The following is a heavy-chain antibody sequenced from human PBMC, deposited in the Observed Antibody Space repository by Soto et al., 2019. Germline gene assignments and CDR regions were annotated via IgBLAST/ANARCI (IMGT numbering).Heavy chain of an antibody. Sequence: EVQLVESGGGLVKPGGSLRLSCAASGFTFSNAWRNWVRQAPGKGLEWVGRIKSKTDGGTTDYAAPGKGRFTISRDDSKNTLYLQMNSLKTEDTAVYYCTTDRASGSYHRGIDDAFDIWGQGTMVTVSS. CDR3: TTDRASGSYHRGIDDAFDI. CDR1: GFTFSNAW. J-gene: IGHJ3*02. CDR2: IKSKTDGGTT. D-gene: IGHD1-26*01. V-gene: IGHV3-15*07.